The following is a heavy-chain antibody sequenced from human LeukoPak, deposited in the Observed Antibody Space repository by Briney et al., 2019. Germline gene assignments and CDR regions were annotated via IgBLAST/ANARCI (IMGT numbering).Heavy chain of an antibody. D-gene: IGHD5-12*01. V-gene: IGHV3-74*01. CDR3: IRTLIVATSPYMDV. CDR1: GFTFSSYW. J-gene: IGHJ6*03. CDR2: VNSDGTGT. Sequence: GGSLRLSCAASGFTFSSYWMHWARQAPGKGLVWVSRVNSDGTGTTYADSVEGRFTISRDNAKNTVYLQMNSLRAEDTAIYYCIRTLIVATSPYMDVWGKGTTVTVSS.